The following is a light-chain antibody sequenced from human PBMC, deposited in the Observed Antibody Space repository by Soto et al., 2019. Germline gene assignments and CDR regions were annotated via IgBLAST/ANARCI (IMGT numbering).Light chain of an antibody. CDR2: EVS. V-gene: IGLV2-8*01. CDR1: SSDVGGYNY. Sequence: QSALTQPPSASGSPGQSVTISCTGTSSDVGGYNYVSWYQQHPGKVPKLMIYEVSKRPSGVPDRFSGSKSGNTASLTVSGLQAEDEADYYCAAWDDSLSGWVFGGGTKLTVL. J-gene: IGLJ3*02. CDR3: AAWDDSLSGWV.